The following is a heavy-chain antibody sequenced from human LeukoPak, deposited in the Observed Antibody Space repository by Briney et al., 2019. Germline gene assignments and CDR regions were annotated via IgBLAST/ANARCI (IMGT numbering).Heavy chain of an antibody. CDR2: IRGDAGST. J-gene: IGHJ4*02. V-gene: IGHV3-20*04. CDR3: ARVWAWGSGNYFDN. Sequence: GGSLRLSCAASGFTFDAFGMTWVRHAPGKGLECVSAIRGDAGSTGYADPVKGRFTISRDNAKNSLYLQMNSLRVEDTALYYCARVWAWGSGNYFDNWGQGTLVTVSS. CDR1: GFTFDAFG. D-gene: IGHD7-27*01.